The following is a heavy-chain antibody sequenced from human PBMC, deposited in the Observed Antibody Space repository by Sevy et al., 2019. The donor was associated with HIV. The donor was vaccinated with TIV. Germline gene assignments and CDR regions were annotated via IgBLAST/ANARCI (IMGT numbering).Heavy chain of an antibody. CDR3: AREGAPYRNIRYCSGDNCYYNWFDP. V-gene: IGHV3-30*10. D-gene: IGHD2-15*01. Sequence: GGSLRLSCVAPGFKFNGHGIHWVRQAPGKGLEWVAVISDDGNNKYYTDSVEGRFTISRDNSKDTLYLQMNSLRAVDTAIYYCAREGAPYRNIRYCSGDNCYYNWFDPWGQGTLVTVSS. CDR2: ISDDGNNK. CDR1: GFKFNGHG. J-gene: IGHJ5*02.